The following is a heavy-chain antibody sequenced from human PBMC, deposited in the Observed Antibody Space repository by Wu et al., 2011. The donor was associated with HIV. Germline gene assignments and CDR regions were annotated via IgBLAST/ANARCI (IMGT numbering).Heavy chain of an antibody. CDR2: ISAYNADT. J-gene: IGHJ4*02. D-gene: IGHD6-13*01. CDR1: GYTLISYG. CDR3: ARWDRSSSWYKGYFDY. V-gene: IGHV1-18*01. Sequence: QIQLVQSGAEVQKPGASVTVSCKASGYTLISYGISWVRQAPGQGPEWMGWISAYNADTNYAQKFQGRVTMTADTSTSTVYMELRSLRSEDTAVYYCARWDRSSSWYKGYFDYWGQGTLVTVSS.